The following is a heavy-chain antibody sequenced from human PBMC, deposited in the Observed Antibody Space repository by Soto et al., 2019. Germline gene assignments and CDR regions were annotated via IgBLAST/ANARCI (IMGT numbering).Heavy chain of an antibody. CDR1: GFTFSSFA. CDR2: ISYDGTNQ. Sequence: QVQLVESGGGVVQPGRSLRLSCPASGFTFSSFAMHWVRQAPGKGLEWVAFISYDGTNQYHADSVKGRFTISRDNSKNTLFPQMNSLRAEDTAVYYCAKGLGELSPESYDYWGQGTLVTVSS. CDR3: AKGLGELSPESYDY. V-gene: IGHV3-30*18. D-gene: IGHD3-16*02. J-gene: IGHJ4*02.